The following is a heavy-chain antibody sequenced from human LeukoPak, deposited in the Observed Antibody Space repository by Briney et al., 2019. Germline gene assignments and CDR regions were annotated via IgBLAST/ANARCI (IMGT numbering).Heavy chain of an antibody. V-gene: IGHV1-2*02. Sequence: ASVKVSCTASGYTFTGYYMHWVRQAPGQGLEWMGWINPNSGGTNYAQKFQGRVTMTRDTSISTAYMELSRLRSDDTAVYFCARDMVRGVTEFDYWGQGTLVTVSS. D-gene: IGHD3-10*01. CDR2: INPNSGGT. J-gene: IGHJ4*02. CDR3: ARDMVRGVTEFDY. CDR1: GYTFTGYY.